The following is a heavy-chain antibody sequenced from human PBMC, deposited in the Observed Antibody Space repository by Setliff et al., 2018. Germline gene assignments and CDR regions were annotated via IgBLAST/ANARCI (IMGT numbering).Heavy chain of an antibody. J-gene: IGHJ3*02. CDR2: IYPGDSDT. Sequence: GESLKISCKGSGYSITSYWIGWVRQMPGKGLEWIGIIYPGDSDTRYSPSFQGQVTISADKSISTAYLQWSSLKASDTAMYYCARQAVAGSDAFDIWGQGTMVTVSS. CDR3: ARQAVAGSDAFDI. V-gene: IGHV5-51*01. D-gene: IGHD6-19*01. CDR1: GYSITSYW.